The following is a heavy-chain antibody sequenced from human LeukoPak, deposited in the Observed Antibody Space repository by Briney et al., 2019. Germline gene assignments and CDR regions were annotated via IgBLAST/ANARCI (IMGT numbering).Heavy chain of an antibody. V-gene: IGHV1-69*13. Sequence: VASVKVSCKASGGTFSSYAISWVRQAPGQGLEWMGGIMPIFGTANYAQKFQGRVTITADESTSTAYMELSSLRSEDTAVYYCARLGPFYDSSSYGDYNWFDPWGQGTLDTVSS. CDR3: ARLGPFYDSSSYGDYNWFDP. CDR1: GGTFSSYA. J-gene: IGHJ5*02. D-gene: IGHD3-22*01. CDR2: IMPIFGTA.